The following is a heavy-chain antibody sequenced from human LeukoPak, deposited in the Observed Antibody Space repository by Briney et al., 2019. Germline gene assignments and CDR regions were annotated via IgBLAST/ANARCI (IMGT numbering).Heavy chain of an antibody. CDR2: ISGSGGST. V-gene: IGHV3-23*01. CDR3: ANDSKDGYSYGYGSDY. J-gene: IGHJ4*02. Sequence: GGSLRLSCVASGFTFSTYGMSWVRQAPGKGLEWVSGISGSGGSTYYADSVQGRFTISRDNSKNTLYLQMNSLRAEDTAVYYCANDSKDGYSYGYGSDYWGQGTLVTVSS. CDR1: GFTFSTYG. D-gene: IGHD5-18*01.